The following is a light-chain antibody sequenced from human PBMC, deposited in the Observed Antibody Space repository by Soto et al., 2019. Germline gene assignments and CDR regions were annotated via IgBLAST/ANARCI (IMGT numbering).Light chain of an antibody. CDR1: SGDVGRFNY. CDR2: EVS. Sequence: QSVLTQPPSASGSPGESVTISCTGTSGDVGRFNYVSWYQQHPGKAPKLMIHEVSKRPSGVPDRFSASKSGNTASLTVSGLQPEDEAEYYCSSYAGSNKMVFGTGTKVTVL. CDR3: SSYAGSNKMV. V-gene: IGLV2-8*01. J-gene: IGLJ1*01.